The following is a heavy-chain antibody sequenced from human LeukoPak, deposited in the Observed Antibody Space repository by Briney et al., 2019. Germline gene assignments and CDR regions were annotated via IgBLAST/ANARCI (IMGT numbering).Heavy chain of an antibody. V-gene: IGHV3-21*01. CDR1: GFTFSSYS. J-gene: IGHJ4*02. CDR3: ARIGQQQQLPDY. Sequence: GGSLRLSCAASGFTFSSYSMNWVRQAPGKGLGWVSSISSSSYIYYADSVKGRFTISRDNAKNSLYLQMNSLRAEDTAVYYCARIGQQQQLPDYWGQGTLVTVSS. CDR2: ISSSSYI. D-gene: IGHD6-13*01.